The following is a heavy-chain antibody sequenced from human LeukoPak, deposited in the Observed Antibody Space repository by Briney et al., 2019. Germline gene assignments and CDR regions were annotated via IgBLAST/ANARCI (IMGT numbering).Heavy chain of an antibody. Sequence: PGGSLRLSCTASGFTFSSYAMHWVRQAPGKGLEWVAVISYDGSNKYYADSVKGRFTISRDNSKNTLYLQMNSLRAEDTAVYYCATPGRTYYFDYWGQGTLVTVSS. D-gene: IGHD2-2*01. V-gene: IGHV3-30-3*01. J-gene: IGHJ4*02. CDR2: ISYDGSNK. CDR1: GFTFSSYA. CDR3: ATPGRTYYFDY.